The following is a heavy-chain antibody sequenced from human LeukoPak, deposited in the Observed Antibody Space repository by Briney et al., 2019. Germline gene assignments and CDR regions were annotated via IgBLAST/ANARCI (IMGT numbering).Heavy chain of an antibody. V-gene: IGHV1-3*01. CDR2: INAGNGNT. CDR3: ERGYDILTGYYSFDY. CDR1: GYTFTSYA. Sequence: ASVKVSCKASGYTFTSYAMHWVRQAPGQRLEWMGWINAGNGNTKYSQKFQGRVTITRDTYASTAYMELSSLRSEDMFFYKRERGYDILTGYYSFDYWGQGTLVTVSS. D-gene: IGHD3-9*01. J-gene: IGHJ4*02.